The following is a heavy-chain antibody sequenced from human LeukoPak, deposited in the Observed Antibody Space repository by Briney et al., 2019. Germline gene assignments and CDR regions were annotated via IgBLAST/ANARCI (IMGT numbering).Heavy chain of an antibody. CDR2: FDPEDGET. J-gene: IGHJ4*02. CDR3: ATVDYYESSGYYNFDY. V-gene: IGHV1-24*01. D-gene: IGHD3-22*01. Sequence: ASVKVSCKVSGYTLTELSMHWVRQAPGKGLEWMGGFDPEDGETIYAQKFQGRVTMTEDTSTDTAYMELSSLRSEDTAVYYCATVDYYESSGYYNFDYWGQGTLVTVSS. CDR1: GYTLTELS.